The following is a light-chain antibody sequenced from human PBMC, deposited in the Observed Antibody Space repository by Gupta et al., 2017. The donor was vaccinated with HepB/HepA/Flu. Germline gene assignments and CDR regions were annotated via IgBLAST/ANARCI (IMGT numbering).Light chain of an antibody. J-gene: IGLJ2*01. CDR2: EVN. Sequence: QSALTQPPSASGSPGQSVTISCTGTSSDVGGYNHVSWYQQHPGTAPKLMICEVNQRPSGVPDRFSGSKSGNTASLTVSGLQADDDANYYCSSYAGSNNVVFGGGTKLTVL. V-gene: IGLV2-8*01. CDR1: SSDVGGYNH. CDR3: SSYAGSNNVV.